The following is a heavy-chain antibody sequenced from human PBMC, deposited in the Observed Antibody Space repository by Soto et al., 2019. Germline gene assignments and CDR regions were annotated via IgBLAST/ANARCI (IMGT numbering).Heavy chain of an antibody. Sequence: EVQLLESGGGLVQPGGSLRLSCAASGFTFSNYAMTWVRQAPGKGLEWVSAISDSGGSTYYADSVKGRFTISRDNSKSTLYLRMNSLRAEDTAVYYCAKDLVAATYYFDYWGQGALVTVSS. CDR2: ISDSGGST. J-gene: IGHJ4*02. V-gene: IGHV3-23*01. D-gene: IGHD6-19*01. CDR1: GFTFSNYA. CDR3: AKDLVAATYYFDY.